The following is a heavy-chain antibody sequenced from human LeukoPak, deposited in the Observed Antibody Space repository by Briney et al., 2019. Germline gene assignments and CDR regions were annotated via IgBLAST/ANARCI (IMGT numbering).Heavy chain of an antibody. D-gene: IGHD6-13*01. CDR2: IYTSGST. J-gene: IGHJ6*01. CDR3: ARDIAAAGDYYYYGMDV. Sequence: SETLSLTCTVSGGSISSGSYYWSCIRQPAGKGLECIGRIYTSGSTNYNPSLKSRVTISVDTSKHQFSLKLSSVTAADTAVYYCARDIAAAGDYYYYGMDVWGQGTTVTVSS. CDR1: GGSISSGSYY. V-gene: IGHV4-61*02.